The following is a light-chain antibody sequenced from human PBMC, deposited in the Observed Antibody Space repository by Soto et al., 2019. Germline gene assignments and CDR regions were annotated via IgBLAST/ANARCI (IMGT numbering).Light chain of an antibody. CDR1: SSDVGGYNF. J-gene: IGLJ1*01. CDR2: EVS. V-gene: IGLV2-14*01. Sequence: QSVLTQPASVSGSPGQSITISCTGTSSDVGGYNFVSWYQQQSGKAPKLMIHEVSNRPSGVSNRFSGSKSGNTVSLTISGLQAEDEADYYCSSFTRSRAYVFGSGTKVTAL. CDR3: SSFTRSRAYV.